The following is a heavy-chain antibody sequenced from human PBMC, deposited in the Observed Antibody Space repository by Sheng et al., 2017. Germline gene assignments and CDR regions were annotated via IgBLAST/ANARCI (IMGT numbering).Heavy chain of an antibody. CDR3: ARSPAYCSSTSCQYYYYYGMDV. CDR2: IIPIFGTA. V-gene: IGHV1-69*01. CDR1: GGTFSSYA. Sequence: QVQLVQSGAEVKKPGSSVKVSCKASGGTFSSYAISWVRQAPGQGLEWMGGIIPIFGTANYAQKFQGRVTITADESTSTAYMELRSLRSDDTAVYYCARSPAYCSSTSCQYYYYYGMDVWDQGP. D-gene: IGHD2-2*01. J-gene: IGHJ6*02.